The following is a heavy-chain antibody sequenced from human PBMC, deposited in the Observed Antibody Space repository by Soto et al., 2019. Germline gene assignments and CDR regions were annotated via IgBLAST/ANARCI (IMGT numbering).Heavy chain of an antibody. D-gene: IGHD2-15*01. J-gene: IGHJ6*02. CDR1: GGTFSTHA. CDR2: IIPISGTT. Sequence: ASVKVSCKASGGTFSTHAIIWVRQAPGHGLEWMGGIIPISGTTYYTQKFQGRVTITADGPTSTAFMELSSLKSDDTAVFYCARGYCSGGNCYSGMDVWGQGTMVTVSS. CDR3: ARGYCSGGNCYSGMDV. V-gene: IGHV1-69*13.